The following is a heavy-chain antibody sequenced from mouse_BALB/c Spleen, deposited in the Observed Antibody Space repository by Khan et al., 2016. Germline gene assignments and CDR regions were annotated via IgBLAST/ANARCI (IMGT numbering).Heavy chain of an antibody. J-gene: IGHJ3*01. CDR1: GFTFSNYA. CDR3: SRECYGYPFPY. CDR2: IGSGGSYT. V-gene: IGHV5-9-1*01. D-gene: IGHD1-2*01. Sequence: EVELVESGGGLVKPGGSLKLSCAASGFTFSNYAMSWVRRTPEKRLEWVSTIGSGGSYTYYPDSVKGRFTISRDNAKNILYLQMSSLRSEDTAMYYCSRECYGYPFPYWGQGTLVTVSA.